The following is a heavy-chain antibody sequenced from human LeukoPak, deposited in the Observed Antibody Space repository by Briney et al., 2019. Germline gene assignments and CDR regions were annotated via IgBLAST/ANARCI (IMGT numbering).Heavy chain of an antibody. D-gene: IGHD3-22*01. Sequence: PGGSLGLSCAPSGFTFSRHGMHWVRQAPGKGLEWVAIISNDGSRKYYAHSVEGRFTISRDNSKNTLYLQMNSLRAEDTAVYYCAKDPLAHYDSSGYYPSDDYWGQGTLVTVSS. V-gene: IGHV3-30*18. CDR1: GFTFSRHG. CDR3: AKDPLAHYDSSGYYPSDDY. J-gene: IGHJ4*02. CDR2: ISNDGSRK.